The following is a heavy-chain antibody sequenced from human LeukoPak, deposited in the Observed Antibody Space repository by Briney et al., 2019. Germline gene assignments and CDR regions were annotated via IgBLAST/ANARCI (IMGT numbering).Heavy chain of an antibody. CDR2: IWYDGSNK. J-gene: IGHJ4*02. CDR3: ARRRGFNIVATFGY. V-gene: IGHV3-33*01. CDR1: GFTFSNYG. Sequence: GRSLRLSCAASGFTFSNYGMHWVRQAPGKGLEWVALIWYDGSNKYYADSVQGRFIISRDNSKNTLYLQMNSLRDEDTAVYYCARRRGFNIVATFGYWGQVTLVTVS. D-gene: IGHD5-12*01.